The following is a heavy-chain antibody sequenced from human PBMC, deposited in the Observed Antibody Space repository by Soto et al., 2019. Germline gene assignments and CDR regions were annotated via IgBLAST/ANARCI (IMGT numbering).Heavy chain of an antibody. CDR3: AKDLGYCRGGSCYYMEDYFDY. J-gene: IGHJ4*02. V-gene: IGHV3-23*01. Sequence: GGSLRLSCAASGFTFNTYAMSWFRQAPGKGLEWVSAISGSGGSTYYADSVKGRFTIYRDNSKKTLYLQMNSLRAEDTAIYYCAKDLGYCRGGSCYYMEDYFDYWGQGTLVTVSS. D-gene: IGHD2-15*01. CDR1: GFTFNTYA. CDR2: ISGSGGST.